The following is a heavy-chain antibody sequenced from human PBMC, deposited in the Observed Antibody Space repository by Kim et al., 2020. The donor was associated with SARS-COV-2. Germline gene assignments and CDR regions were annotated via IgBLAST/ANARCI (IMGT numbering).Heavy chain of an antibody. CDR3: AREGAGGEEPIDY. CDR1: GGSISSGGYY. CDR2: IYYSGST. D-gene: IGHD7-27*01. Sequence: SETLSLTCTVSGGSISSGGYYWSWIRQHPGKGLEWIGYIYYSGSTYYNPSLKSRVTISVDTSKNQFSLKLSSVTAADTAVYYCAREGAGGEEPIDYWGQGTLVTVSS. V-gene: IGHV4-31*03. J-gene: IGHJ4*02.